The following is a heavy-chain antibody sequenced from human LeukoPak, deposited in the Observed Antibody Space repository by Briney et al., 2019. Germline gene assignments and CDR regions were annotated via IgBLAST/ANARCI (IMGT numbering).Heavy chain of an antibody. CDR1: GFTFSDYY. CDR2: ISSSGSTI. D-gene: IGHD3-10*01. CDR3: ARAWGFGESKNYYYYYGMDV. J-gene: IGHJ6*02. V-gene: IGHV3-11*01. Sequence: GGSLRLSCAASGFTFSDYYMSWIRQAPGKGLEWVSYISSSGSTIYYADSVKGRFTISRDNAKNSLYLQMNSLRAEDTAVYYCARAWGFGESKNYYYYYGMDVWGQGTTVTVSS.